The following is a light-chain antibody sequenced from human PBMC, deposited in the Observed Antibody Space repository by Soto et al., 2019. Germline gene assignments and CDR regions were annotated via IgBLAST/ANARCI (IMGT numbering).Light chain of an antibody. CDR1: QSVSSSY. CDR2: GAS. CDR3: QQYNKWPPWT. J-gene: IGKJ1*01. V-gene: IGKV3-20*01. Sequence: EIVLTQSPGTLSLSPGERATLSCRASQSVSSSYLAWYQQKPGQAPRLLIYGASSRATGIPDRFSGSGSGTDFTLTISGLQSDDFAVYFCQQYNKWPPWTFGHGTKVEIK.